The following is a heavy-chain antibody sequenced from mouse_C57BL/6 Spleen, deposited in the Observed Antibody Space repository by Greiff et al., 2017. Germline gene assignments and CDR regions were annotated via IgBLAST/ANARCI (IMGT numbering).Heavy chain of an antibody. Sequence: EVKLVESGEGLVKPGGSLKLSCAASGFTFSSYAMSWVRQTPEKRLEWVAYISSGGDYIYYADTVKGRFTISRDNARNTLYLQMSSLKSEDTAMYYCTRGGDYEDYAMDDWGQGTSVTVSS. CDR2: ISSGGDYI. CDR3: TRGGDYEDYAMDD. CDR1: GFTFSSYA. D-gene: IGHD2-4*01. J-gene: IGHJ4*01. V-gene: IGHV5-9-1*02.